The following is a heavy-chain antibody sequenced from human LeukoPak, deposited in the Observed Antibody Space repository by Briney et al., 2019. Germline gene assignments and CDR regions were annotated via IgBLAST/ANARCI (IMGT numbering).Heavy chain of an antibody. Sequence: SETLSLTCTVYGKSFSGYYWTCIRQSPGKGLEWIGEINHSGSTNYNPSLKSRVSISIDTSKNHLSLKLNSVTAADTAVYYCARGRVSVTGYYFAMDVWGQGTTVTVSS. CDR2: INHSGST. D-gene: IGHD2-21*02. CDR1: GKSFSGYY. CDR3: ARGRVSVTGYYFAMDV. V-gene: IGHV4-34*01. J-gene: IGHJ6*02.